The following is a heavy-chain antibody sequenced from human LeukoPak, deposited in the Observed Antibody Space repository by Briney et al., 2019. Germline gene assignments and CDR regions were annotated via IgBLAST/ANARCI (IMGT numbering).Heavy chain of an antibody. Sequence: ASVKVSCKASGYTFTGYYMHWVRQAPGQGLEWMGWINAGNGNTKYSQKFQGRVTITRDTSASTAYMELSSLRSEDTAVYYCARVAGGRYFDYWGQGTLVTVSS. CDR2: INAGNGNT. J-gene: IGHJ4*02. CDR1: GYTFTGYY. V-gene: IGHV1-3*01. CDR3: ARVAGGRYFDY. D-gene: IGHD3-10*01.